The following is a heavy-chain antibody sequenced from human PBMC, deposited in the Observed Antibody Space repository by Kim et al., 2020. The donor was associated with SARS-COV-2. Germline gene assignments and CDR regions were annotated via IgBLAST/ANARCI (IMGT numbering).Heavy chain of an antibody. CDR2: IRSKAYGGTT. CDR1: GFTFGDYA. Sequence: GGSLRLSCTASGFTFGDYAMSWVRQAPGKGLEWVGFIRSKAYGGTTEYAASVKGRFTISRDDSKSIAYLQMNSLKTEDTAVYYCTREGRDDYGDSRYLDYWGQGTLVTVSS. D-gene: IGHD4-17*01. J-gene: IGHJ4*02. CDR3: TREGRDDYGDSRYLDY. V-gene: IGHV3-49*04.